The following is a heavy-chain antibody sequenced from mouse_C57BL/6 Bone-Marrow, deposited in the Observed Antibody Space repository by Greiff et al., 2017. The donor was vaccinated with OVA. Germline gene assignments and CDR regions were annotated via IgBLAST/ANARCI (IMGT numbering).Heavy chain of an antibody. CDR1: GYTFTSYW. Sequence: VQLQQPGAELVKPGASVKLSCKASGYTFTSYWMQWVKQRPGQGLEWIGEIDPSDSYTNYNQKFKGKATLTVDTSSSTAYMPLSSLTSEDSAVYYCVCAYWGQGTLVTVSA. V-gene: IGHV1-50*01. D-gene: IGHD6-1*01. CDR2: IDPSDSYT. CDR3: VCAY. J-gene: IGHJ3*01.